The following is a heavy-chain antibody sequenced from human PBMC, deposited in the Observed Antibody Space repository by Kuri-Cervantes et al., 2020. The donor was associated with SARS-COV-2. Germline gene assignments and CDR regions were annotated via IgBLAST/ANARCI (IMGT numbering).Heavy chain of an antibody. V-gene: IGHV4-30-2*01. CDR3: ARELVVPAATGYYNYGMDV. Sequence: SETLSLTCAVSGGSISSGGYSWSWIRQPPGKGLEWIGYIYHSGSTYYNPSLKSRVTISVDRSKNQFSLKLSSVTAADTAVYYCARELVVPAATGYYNYGMDVWGQGTTVTVSS. CDR2: IYHSGST. CDR1: GGSISSGGYS. D-gene: IGHD2-2*01. J-gene: IGHJ6*02.